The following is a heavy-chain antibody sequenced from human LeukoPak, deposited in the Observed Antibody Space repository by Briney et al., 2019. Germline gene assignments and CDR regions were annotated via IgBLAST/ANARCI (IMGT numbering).Heavy chain of an antibody. V-gene: IGHV3-7*03. Sequence: GGSLRLSCAVSGFTFSGFWMSWSRQAPGKGLEWVASINSPGSEGYYADVVKGRFTISRDNAKISLYLQINSLRAEDTAVYYCARSSYSSSSSVWGQGTMVTVSS. CDR1: GFTFSGFW. D-gene: IGHD6-6*01. CDR3: ARSSYSSSSSV. J-gene: IGHJ3*01. CDR2: INSPGSEG.